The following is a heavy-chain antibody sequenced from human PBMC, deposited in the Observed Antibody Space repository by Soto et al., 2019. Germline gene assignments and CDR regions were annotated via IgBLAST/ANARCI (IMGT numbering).Heavy chain of an antibody. CDR2: IIPILGTP. CDR3: ARERSRYDRSGYYRPDY. J-gene: IGHJ4*02. D-gene: IGHD3-22*01. V-gene: IGHV1-69*06. CDR1: GDTFSSYA. Sequence: QVQLVQSGAGVKKPGSSVKVSCKASGDTFSSYAISWVRQAPGQGLEWMGGIIPILGTPNYAQKFQGRVTISADKSTSTAYMELSSLRSEDTAVYYCARERSRYDRSGYYRPDYWGQGTLVTVSS.